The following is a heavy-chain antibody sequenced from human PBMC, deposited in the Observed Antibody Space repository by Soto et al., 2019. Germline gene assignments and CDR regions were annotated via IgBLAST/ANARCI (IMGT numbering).Heavy chain of an antibody. J-gene: IGHJ3*02. CDR3: ARFSGYDAFDI. CDR1: GGSISSSSYY. V-gene: IGHV4-39*01. D-gene: IGHD5-12*01. CDR2: IYYSGST. Sequence: SETLSLTCTVSGGSISSSSYYWGWIRQPPGKGLEWIGSIYYSGSTYYNPSLKSRVTISVDTSKNQFSLKLSSVTAADTAVYYCARFSGYDAFDIWGQGTMVTVSS.